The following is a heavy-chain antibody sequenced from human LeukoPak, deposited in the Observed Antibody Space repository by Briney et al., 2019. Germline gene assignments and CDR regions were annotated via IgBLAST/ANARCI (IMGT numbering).Heavy chain of an antibody. V-gene: IGHV3-7*01. D-gene: IGHD1-26*01. CDR3: ARGTYTTTIGYYYYYMDV. Sequence: GGSLRLSCAAAGFTFSSYWMSWVRQAPGKGLEWVANIKQDGSEKYYVDSGKGRFTIPRDNAKNSLYPQMNSLRAEDTAVYYCARGTYTTTIGYYYYYMDVWGKGTTVTVSS. J-gene: IGHJ6*03. CDR1: GFTFSSYW. CDR2: IKQDGSEK.